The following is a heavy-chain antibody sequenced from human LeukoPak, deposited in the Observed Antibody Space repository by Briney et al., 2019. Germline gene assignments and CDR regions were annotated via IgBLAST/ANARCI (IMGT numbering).Heavy chain of an antibody. CDR3: ARGVYCSGGSCHLDY. CDR1: GGSFSGYY. Sequence: PSETLSLTCAVYGGSFSGYYWSWLRQPPGKGLEWIGEINHSGSTNYNPSLKSRVTISVDTSKNQFSLKLSSVTAADTAVYYCARGVYCSGGSCHLDYWGQGTLVTVSS. J-gene: IGHJ4*02. V-gene: IGHV4-34*01. CDR2: INHSGST. D-gene: IGHD2-15*01.